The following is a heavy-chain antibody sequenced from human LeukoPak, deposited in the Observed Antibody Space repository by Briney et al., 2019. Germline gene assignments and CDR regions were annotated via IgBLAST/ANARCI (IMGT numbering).Heavy chain of an antibody. J-gene: IGHJ1*01. CDR1: GGSISSKNYY. D-gene: IGHD3-22*01. Sequence: SETLSLTCSVSGGSISSKNYYWAWIRQPPGKGLEWIGSVYFTGATNYSPPLQSRVTISGDTSKNQISLKLNSVTAADTAVYYCARDYYDSNGYGLYFQHWGQAPWSPSPQ. CDR3: ARDYYDSNGYGLYFQH. CDR2: VYFTGAT. V-gene: IGHV4-39*02.